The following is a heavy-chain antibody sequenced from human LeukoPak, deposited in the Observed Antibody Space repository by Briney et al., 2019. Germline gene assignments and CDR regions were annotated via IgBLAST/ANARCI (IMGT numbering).Heavy chain of an antibody. CDR1: GFTFRRYS. D-gene: IGHD3-10*02. Sequence: KPGGPLTLPCTPSGFTFRRYSMNWVRQARGKGLEGVSSISSSSSYIYYADSVKGRFTISRDNAKNSLYLQMNSLRAEDTAVYYCARDSLFGELYLFDYWGQGTLVTVSS. J-gene: IGHJ4*02. CDR2: ISSSSSYI. V-gene: IGHV3-21*01. CDR3: ARDSLFGELYLFDY.